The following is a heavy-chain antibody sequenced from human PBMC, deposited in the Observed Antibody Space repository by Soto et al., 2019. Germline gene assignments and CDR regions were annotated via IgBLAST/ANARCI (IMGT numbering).Heavy chain of an antibody. D-gene: IGHD6-13*01. CDR1: GYSFTSYW. CDR2: IYPGDSDT. V-gene: IGHV5-51*01. J-gene: IGHJ6*02. CDR3: ARTAAAGKYYYGVDV. Sequence: GESLKISCKGSGYSFTSYWISWVRQMPGKGLEWMGIIYPGDSDTRYSPSFQGQVTISADKSISTAYLQWSSLKASDTAMYYCARTAAAGKYYYGVDVWGQGTTVTASS.